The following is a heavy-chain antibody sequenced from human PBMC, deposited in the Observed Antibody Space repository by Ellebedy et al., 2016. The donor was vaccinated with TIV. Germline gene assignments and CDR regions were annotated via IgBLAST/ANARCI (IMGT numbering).Heavy chain of an antibody. CDR1: GFTFSSYT. Sequence: PGGSLRLSCAASGFTFSSYTMNWVRQAPGKALVWASRINRDGISANEADSVKGRFSCSRANSKNTLYVQMNRLRAEDTAVYYCARGGRDQWLLDYWGQGTLVTVSS. J-gene: IGHJ4*02. CDR3: ARGGRDQWLLDY. D-gene: IGHD6-19*01. V-gene: IGHV3-74*01. CDR2: INRDGISA.